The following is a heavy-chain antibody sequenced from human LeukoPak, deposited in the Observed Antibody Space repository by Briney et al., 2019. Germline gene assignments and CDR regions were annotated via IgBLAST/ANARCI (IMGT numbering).Heavy chain of an antibody. J-gene: IGHJ4*02. V-gene: IGHV3-48*03. CDR3: GRGDYSSSWYLDH. D-gene: IGHD6-13*01. CDR1: GFNFSSYE. Sequence: GGSLRLSCAASGFNFSSYEMIWVRQAPGKGLEWISYISTSGSTIYYGDSVEGRFTISRDNAKNSLYLQMNSLRAEDTAVHYCGRGDYSSSWYLDHWGQGTLVTVSS. CDR2: ISTSGSTI.